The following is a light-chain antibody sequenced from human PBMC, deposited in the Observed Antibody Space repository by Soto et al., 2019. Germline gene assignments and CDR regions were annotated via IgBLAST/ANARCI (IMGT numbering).Light chain of an antibody. CDR3: QQYDNYPLT. CDR1: QSVGSW. J-gene: IGKJ4*01. V-gene: IGKV1-5*01. CDR2: DAS. Sequence: DIQMTQSPSTLSASVGDRVTISCRASQSVGSWLAWYQQKPGKAPKFLIYDASTLESGVPSRFSGSGSGTEFTLTISSLQPDDVATYYCQQYDNYPLTLGGGTKVDMK.